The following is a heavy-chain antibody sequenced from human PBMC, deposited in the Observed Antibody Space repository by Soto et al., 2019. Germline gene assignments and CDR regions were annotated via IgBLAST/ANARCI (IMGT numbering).Heavy chain of an antibody. D-gene: IGHD5-12*01. CDR1: GGSISSGDYY. CDR2: IYYSGST. V-gene: IGHV4-30-4*01. Sequence: SETLSLTCTVSGGSISSGDYYWSWIRQPPGKGLEWIGYIYYSGSTYYNPSLKSRVTISVDTSKNQFSLKLSSVTAADTAVYYCARGPGSSTVKKRLNSGYVHDAFDIWGQGTMVTVSS. CDR3: ARGPGSSTVKKRLNSGYVHDAFDI. J-gene: IGHJ3*02.